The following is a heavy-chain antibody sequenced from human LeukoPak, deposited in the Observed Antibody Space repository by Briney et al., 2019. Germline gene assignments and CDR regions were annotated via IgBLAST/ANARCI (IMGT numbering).Heavy chain of an antibody. CDR1: GGSISSSSCY. Sequence: PSETLSLTCTVSGGSISSSSCYWGWIRQPPGKGLEWIGSIYYSGSTYYNPSLKSRVTISVDTSKNQFSLKLSSVTAADTAVYYCARHPDDYYDSSGQYYIDYWGQGTLVTVSS. D-gene: IGHD3-22*01. J-gene: IGHJ4*02. V-gene: IGHV4-39*01. CDR3: ARHPDDYYDSSGQYYIDY. CDR2: IYYSGST.